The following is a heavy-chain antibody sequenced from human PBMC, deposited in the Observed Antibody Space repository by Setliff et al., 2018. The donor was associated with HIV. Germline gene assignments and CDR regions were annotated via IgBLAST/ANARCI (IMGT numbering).Heavy chain of an antibody. CDR2: IYYSGNT. D-gene: IGHD3-22*01. Sequence: SETLSLTCTVSGGSISSSNYYWGWIRQPPGKGLEWIGSIYYSGNTYYNPSLKSRVTIPVDTPKNQFSLKLTSVTAADTAVYYCARHGITKIVVATPDTIDYWGQGTLVTVSS. V-gene: IGHV4-39*01. CDR1: GGSISSSNYY. J-gene: IGHJ4*02. CDR3: ARHGITKIVVATPDTIDY.